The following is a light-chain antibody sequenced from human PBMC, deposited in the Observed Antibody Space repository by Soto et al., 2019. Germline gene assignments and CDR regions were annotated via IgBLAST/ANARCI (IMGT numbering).Light chain of an antibody. CDR1: SSDVGAYNY. CDR2: DVS. J-gene: IGLJ1*01. Sequence: QSALTQPASVSGSPGQSITISCIGTSSDVGAYNYVSWYRHHPGKAPKLMIYDVSNRPSGVSSRFSGSKSGNTASLTISGLQAEDEADYYCSSFTTSSTPVFGTGTKVTVL. CDR3: SSFTTSSTPV. V-gene: IGLV2-14*03.